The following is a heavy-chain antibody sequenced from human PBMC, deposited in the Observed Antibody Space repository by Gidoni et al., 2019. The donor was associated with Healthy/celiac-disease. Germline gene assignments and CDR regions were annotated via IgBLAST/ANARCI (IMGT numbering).Heavy chain of an antibody. Sequence: QVQLVESGGGVVQPGRSLRRSCAASGFACRSSGMHWVRQAPGKGREGLAVIWYDGSNKYYADSVKGRFTISRDNSKNTLYLQMNSLRAEDTAVYYCARARNIVVVPAAAVFDYWGQGTLVTVSS. D-gene: IGHD2-2*01. V-gene: IGHV3-33*01. CDR2: IWYDGSNK. CDR3: ARARNIVVVPAAAVFDY. J-gene: IGHJ4*02. CDR1: GFACRSSG.